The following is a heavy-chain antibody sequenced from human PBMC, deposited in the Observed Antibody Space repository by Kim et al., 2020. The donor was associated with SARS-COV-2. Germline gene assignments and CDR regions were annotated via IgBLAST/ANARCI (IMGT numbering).Heavy chain of an antibody. J-gene: IGHJ4*02. CDR3: AAALEGVAATIDY. CDR1: GGSISSYY. Sequence: SETLSLTCTVSGGSISSYYWSWIRQPPGKGLEWIGYIYYSGSTNYNPSLKSRVTISVDTSKNQFSLTLSSVTAADTAVYYCAAALEGVAATIDYWGQGTLVTVSS. D-gene: IGHD2-15*01. CDR2: IYYSGST. V-gene: IGHV4-59*01.